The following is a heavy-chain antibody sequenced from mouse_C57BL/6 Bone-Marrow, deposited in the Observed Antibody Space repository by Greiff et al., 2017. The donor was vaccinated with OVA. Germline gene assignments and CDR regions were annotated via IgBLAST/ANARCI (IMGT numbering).Heavy chain of an antibody. CDR1: GFTFSDYG. Sequence: EVHLVASGGGLVKPGGSLKLSCAASGFTFSDYGMHWVRQAPEKGLEWVAYISSGSSTIYYADTVKGRFTISRDNAKNTLFLQMTNLRSDDTAMYYCARKVYYWWFYAMDYWGQGTSVTVSS. V-gene: IGHV5-17*01. J-gene: IGHJ4*01. CDR2: ISSGSSTI. D-gene: IGHD1-1*01. CDR3: ARKVYYWWFYAMDY.